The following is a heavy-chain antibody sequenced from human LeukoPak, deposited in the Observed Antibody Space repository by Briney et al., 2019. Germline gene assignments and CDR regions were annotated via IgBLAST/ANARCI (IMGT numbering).Heavy chain of an antibody. CDR2: VHASGHT. J-gene: IGHJ3*02. Sequence: PSETLSLTCSVSGGSISGYYWSWIRQSAEKGLEWIGRVHASGHTNYNPSLKSRVSMSVDPSKTQFSLRLSSVTAADTAVYYCARDDYDAFDIWGQGTMVTVSS. D-gene: IGHD4-17*01. V-gene: IGHV4-4*07. CDR3: ARDDYDAFDI. CDR1: GGSISGYY.